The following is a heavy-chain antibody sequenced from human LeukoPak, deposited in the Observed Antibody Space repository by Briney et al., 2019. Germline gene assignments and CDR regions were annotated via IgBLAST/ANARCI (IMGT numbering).Heavy chain of an antibody. CDR3: ARVGLMTNYFDY. CDR1: GGSISSYY. Sequence: PSETLSLTCTVSGGSISSYYWSWIRQPPGKGLEWIGYIYYSGSTNYNPSLKSRVTISVDTSKNQFSLKLSSVTAADTAVYYCARVGLMTNYFDYWGQGTLVTVSS. CDR2: IYYSGST. V-gene: IGHV4-59*01. J-gene: IGHJ4*02. D-gene: IGHD3-16*01.